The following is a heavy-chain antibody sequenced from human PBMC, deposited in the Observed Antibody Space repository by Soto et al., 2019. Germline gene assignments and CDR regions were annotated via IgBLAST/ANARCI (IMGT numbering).Heavy chain of an antibody. CDR1: GFTFDDYA. Sequence: PGGSLRLSCAASGFTFDDYAMYWVRQGPGKGLEWVSGISWDSGRIGYADSVKGRFTISRDNAKNSLYLQMNSLRAEDTAVYYCARDQLYYNDISGRPLNAFDVWGQGTMVTVSS. CDR2: ISWDSGRI. V-gene: IGHV3-9*01. D-gene: IGHD3-22*01. J-gene: IGHJ3*01. CDR3: ARDQLYYNDISGRPLNAFDV.